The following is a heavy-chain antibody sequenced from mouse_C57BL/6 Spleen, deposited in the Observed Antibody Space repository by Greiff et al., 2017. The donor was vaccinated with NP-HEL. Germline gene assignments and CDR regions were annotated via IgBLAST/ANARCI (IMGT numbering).Heavy chain of an antibody. CDR1: GYTFTSYW. Sequence: QVQLQQSGTELVKPGASVKLSCKASGYTFTSYWMHWVKQRPGQGLEWIGNINPSNGGTNYNEKFKSKATLTVDKSSSTAYMQLSSLTSEDSAVYYCARYGSSYMGAMDYWGQGTSVTVSS. CDR3: ARYGSSYMGAMDY. CDR2: INPSNGGT. D-gene: IGHD1-1*01. J-gene: IGHJ4*01. V-gene: IGHV1-53*01.